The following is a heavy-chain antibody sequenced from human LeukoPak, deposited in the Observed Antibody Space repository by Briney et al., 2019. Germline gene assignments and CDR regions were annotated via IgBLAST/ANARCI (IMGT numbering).Heavy chain of an antibody. CDR3: ARENYDSSGYYFDY. D-gene: IGHD3-22*01. CDR2: IYYSGTT. Sequence: SETLSLTCTVSGGSISSYYWNWIRQPPGKGLEWIGYIYYSGTTNYNPSLKSRVSMSVDTSKNQFSLKLSSVTAADTAVYYCARENYDSSGYYFDYWGQGTLVTVSS. V-gene: IGHV4-59*12. CDR1: GGSISSYY. J-gene: IGHJ4*02.